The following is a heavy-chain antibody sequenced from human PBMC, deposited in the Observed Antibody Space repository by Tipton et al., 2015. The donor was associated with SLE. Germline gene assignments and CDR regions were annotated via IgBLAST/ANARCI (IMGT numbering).Heavy chain of an antibody. CDR3: ARGYCSGGSCHGGYNWFDP. J-gene: IGHJ5*02. Sequence: TLSLTCTVSGGSISSYYWSWIRQPPGKGLGWIGYIYYSGSTNYNPSLKSRVTISVDTSKNQFSLKLSSVTAADTAVYYCARGYCSGGSCHGGYNWFDPWGQGTLVTVSS. CDR2: IYYSGST. V-gene: IGHV4-59*08. D-gene: IGHD2-15*01. CDR1: GGSISSYY.